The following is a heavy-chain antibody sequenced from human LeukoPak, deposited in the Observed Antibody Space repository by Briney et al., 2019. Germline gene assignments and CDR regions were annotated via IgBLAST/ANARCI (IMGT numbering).Heavy chain of an antibody. J-gene: IGHJ4*02. Sequence: PGGSLKLSCAASGFTFSGSSMHWVRQASGKGLEWVGRIRTKANSYATTYAASVKGRFTISRDDSENTAYLQMNSLKTEDTAVYYCIRHQGAGGSGVDYWGQGTLVTVSS. CDR3: IRHQGAGGSGVDY. CDR1: GFTFSGSS. CDR2: IRTKANSYAT. D-gene: IGHD2-15*01. V-gene: IGHV3-73*01.